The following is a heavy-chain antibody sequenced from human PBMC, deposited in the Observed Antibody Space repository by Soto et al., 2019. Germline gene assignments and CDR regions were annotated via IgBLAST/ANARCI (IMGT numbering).Heavy chain of an antibody. CDR2: IYYSGST. J-gene: IGHJ4*02. D-gene: IGHD1-26*01. Sequence: PSETLSLTCTVSGGSISSYYWSWIRQPPGKGLEWIGYIYYSGSTNYNPSLKSRVTISVDTSKNQFSLKLSSVTAADTAVYYCVGGSYYFDYWGQGTLVTVSS. CDR3: VGGSYYFDY. V-gene: IGHV4-59*01. CDR1: GGSISSYY.